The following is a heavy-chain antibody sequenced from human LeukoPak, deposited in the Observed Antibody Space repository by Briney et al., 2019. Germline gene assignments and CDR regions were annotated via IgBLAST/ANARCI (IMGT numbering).Heavy chain of an antibody. J-gene: IGHJ6*03. Sequence: ASVKVSCKASGYTFTSYDINWVRQATGQGLEWMGWTNPNSGNTGYAQKFQGRVTMTRNTSISTAYMELSSLRSEDTAVYYCARGPYDSSGYYPYYYYYMDVWGKGTTVTVSS. CDR2: TNPNSGNT. D-gene: IGHD3-22*01. CDR1: GYTFTSYD. CDR3: ARGPYDSSGYYPYYYYYMDV. V-gene: IGHV1-8*01.